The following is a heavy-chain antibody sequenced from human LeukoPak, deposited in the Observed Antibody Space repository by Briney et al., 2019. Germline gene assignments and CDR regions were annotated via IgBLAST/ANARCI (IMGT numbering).Heavy chain of an antibody. Sequence: AGGSLRLSCAASGFTFSSYGMHWVRQAPGKGLEWVAVISYDGSNKYYADSVKGRFTISRDNSKNTLYLQMNSLRAEDTAVYYCAKEEVVAATAYYFDYWGQGTLVTVSS. V-gene: IGHV3-30*18. CDR2: ISYDGSNK. CDR3: AKEEVVAATAYYFDY. J-gene: IGHJ4*02. D-gene: IGHD2-15*01. CDR1: GFTFSSYG.